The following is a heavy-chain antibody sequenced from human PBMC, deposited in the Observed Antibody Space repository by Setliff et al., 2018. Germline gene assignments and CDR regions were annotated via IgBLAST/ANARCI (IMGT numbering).Heavy chain of an antibody. V-gene: IGHV4-34*01. D-gene: IGHD6-13*01. CDR1: GGSSSGYY. CDR3: ARGLSSSWYLYYYGMDV. J-gene: IGHJ6*02. CDR2: INHSGST. Sequence: SETLSLTCAVYGGSSSGYYWSWIRQPPGKGLEWIGEINHSGSTNYNPSLKSRVTISVDTSKNQFSLKLSSVTAADTAVYYCARGLSSSWYLYYYGMDVWGQGTTVTVSS.